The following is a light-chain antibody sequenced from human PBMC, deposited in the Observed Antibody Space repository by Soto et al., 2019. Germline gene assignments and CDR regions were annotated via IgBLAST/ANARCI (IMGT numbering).Light chain of an antibody. V-gene: IGLV1-44*01. J-gene: IGLJ1*01. CDR2: SNN. Sequence: QSVLTQPPSASGTPGQRVTISCSGSSSNIGSNTVNWYQQLPGTAPKLLIYSNNKRPSGVPDRFSGSKSGTSASLAISGLQSEDEADYDCAAWDDSLNGSYVFGTGTKLTVL. CDR1: SSNIGSNT. CDR3: AAWDDSLNGSYV.